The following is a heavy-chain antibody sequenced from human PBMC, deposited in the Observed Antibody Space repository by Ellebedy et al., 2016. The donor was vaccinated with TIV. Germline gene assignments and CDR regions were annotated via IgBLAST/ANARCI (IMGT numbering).Heavy chain of an antibody. V-gene: IGHV4-59*01. CDR3: AAYYGGRLDY. J-gene: IGHJ4*02. Sequence: MPSETLSLTCNVPGGSISTFYWSWIRQPPGKGLEFIGYIYYIGITNYNPSLERRVAISIDTSENQFSLRLSSVTAADTAVYYCAAYYGGRLDYWGQGTLVTVSS. D-gene: IGHD4-23*01. CDR1: GGSISTFY. CDR2: IYYIGIT.